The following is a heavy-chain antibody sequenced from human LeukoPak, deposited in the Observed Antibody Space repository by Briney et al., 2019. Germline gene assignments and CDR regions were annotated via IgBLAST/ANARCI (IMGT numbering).Heavy chain of an antibody. CDR1: GGSFSGYY. D-gene: IGHD3-10*01. CDR2: INHSGST. Sequence: SETLSLTCAVYGGSFSGYYWSWIRQPPGKGLEWIGEINHSGSTNYNPSLKSRVTISVDTSKNQFSLKLSSVTAADTAVYYCARGRGITMVRGVLYDYWGQGTLVTVSS. CDR3: ARGRGITMVRGVLYDY. V-gene: IGHV4-34*01. J-gene: IGHJ4*02.